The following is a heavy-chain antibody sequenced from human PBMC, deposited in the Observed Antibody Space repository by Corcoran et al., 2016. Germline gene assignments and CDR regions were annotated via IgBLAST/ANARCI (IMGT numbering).Heavy chain of an antibody. V-gene: IGHV3-15*01. CDR2: IKSKTDGGTT. CDR1: GFTFSNAW. CDR3: TTDSVEMATIIYLNV. J-gene: IGHJ3*01. Sequence: EVQLVESGGGLVKPGGSLRLSCAASGFTFSNAWMSWVRQAPGKGLEWVGRIKSKTDGGTTDYAAPVKGRFTISRDDSKNTLYLQMKSLKTEYTAVYYCTTDSVEMATIIYLNVWGQGTMVTVSS. D-gene: IGHD5-12*01.